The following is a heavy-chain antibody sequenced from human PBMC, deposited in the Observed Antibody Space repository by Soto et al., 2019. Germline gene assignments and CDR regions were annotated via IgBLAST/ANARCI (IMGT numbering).Heavy chain of an antibody. V-gene: IGHV5-51*01. CDR2: IYPGDSDT. CDR1: GYSFTSYW. J-gene: IGHJ5*02. D-gene: IGHD6-13*01. Sequence: EVQLVQSGAEVKKPGESLKISCKGSGYSFTSYWIGWVRQMPGKGLEWMGIIYPGDSDTRYSPSFQGQVTISADKSISTAYLQWSSLKASDTAMYYCARHGWIATDGKGRGNWFDPWGQGTLVTVSS. CDR3: ARHGWIATDGKGRGNWFDP.